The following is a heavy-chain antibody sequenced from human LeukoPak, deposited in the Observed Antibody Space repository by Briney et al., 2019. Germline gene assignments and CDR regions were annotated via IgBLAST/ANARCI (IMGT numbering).Heavy chain of an antibody. Sequence: PGRSLRLSCAACGFTFSSYAMHGVRQAPGKGLEGVGVISYCGRNKCYAGSVKGRFTVCRDNSTNTLYLQMTSLRDEDKAAYYCERGSGSSRELPLYYYSGMDDWGQGTLVTVSS. CDR2: ISYCGRNK. D-gene: IGHD3-10*01. CDR3: ERGSGSSRELPLYYYSGMDD. J-gene: IGHJ6*02. V-gene: IGHV3-30*04. CDR1: GFTFSSYA.